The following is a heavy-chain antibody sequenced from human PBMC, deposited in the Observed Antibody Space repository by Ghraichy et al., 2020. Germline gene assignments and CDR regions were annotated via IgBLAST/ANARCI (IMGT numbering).Heavy chain of an antibody. D-gene: IGHD6-6*01. Sequence: GESLNISCTASGFTFGDYAMSWFRQSPKKGLEWVGFIRTKADGGTTAYAASVKGRFTISRDDSKSIAYLQMNSLKTEDTAVYYCVRDRPLDYWGQGTLVTVS. CDR2: IRTKADGGTT. V-gene: IGHV3-49*03. CDR3: VRDRPLDY. J-gene: IGHJ4*02. CDR1: GFTFGDYA.